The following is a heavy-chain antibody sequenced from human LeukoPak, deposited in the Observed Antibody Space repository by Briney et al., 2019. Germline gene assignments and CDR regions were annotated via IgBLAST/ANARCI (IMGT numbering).Heavy chain of an antibody. J-gene: IGHJ4*02. CDR1: GFTFDDYA. V-gene: IGHV3-9*01. CDR3: AKDIGSGGYSSGWFGY. Sequence: GRSLRLSCAASGFTFDDYAMHWVRQAPGKGLEWVSGISWNSDSIGYADSVKGRFTISRDNAKNSLYLQMNSLRAEDTALYYCAKDIGSGGYSSGWFGYWGQGTLVTVSS. D-gene: IGHD6-19*01. CDR2: ISWNSDSI.